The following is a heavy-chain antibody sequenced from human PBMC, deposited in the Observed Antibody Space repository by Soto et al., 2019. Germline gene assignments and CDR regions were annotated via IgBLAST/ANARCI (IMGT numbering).Heavy chain of an antibody. J-gene: IGHJ3*02. CDR2: IYYSGGP. CDR3: ARDLVDVVVAATAFDI. Sequence: QVQLQESGPGLVKPSQTLSLTCTVSGGSISSGDYYWSWIRQPPGKGLEWIGYIYYSGGPYYNPSLNGRVTISVDTSKAQYTLELSGVPAAYTAVYCCARDLVDVVVAATAFDIWGQGTMVTVSS. V-gene: IGHV4-30-4*01. CDR1: GGSISSGDYY. D-gene: IGHD2-15*01.